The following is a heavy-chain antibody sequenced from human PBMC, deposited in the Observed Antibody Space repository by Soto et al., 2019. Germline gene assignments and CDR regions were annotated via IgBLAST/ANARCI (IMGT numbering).Heavy chain of an antibody. J-gene: IGHJ1*01. Sequence: EVQLVESGGGLIQPGGSLRLSCAASGFTVSSNYMSWVRQAPGKGLEWVSVIYSGGSTYYADSVKGRFTISRDNSKNTLYLQMNSLSVEETAVYYSARDRVERGSAEYFQHWGQGTRVNVSS. CDR1: GFTVSSNY. D-gene: IGHD2-15*01. V-gene: IGHV3-53*01. CDR3: ARDRVERGSAEYFQH. CDR2: IYSGGST.